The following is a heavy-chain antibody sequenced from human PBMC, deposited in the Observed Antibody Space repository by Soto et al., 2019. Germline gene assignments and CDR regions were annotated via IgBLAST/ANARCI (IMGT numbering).Heavy chain of an antibody. D-gene: IGHD2-21*02. Sequence: PSETLSLTCTVSGGSLSNGDYYWSWIRQPPGEGLEWIGFISYSGSTYYNPSLKNRLTISMDTSKNQFSLKLTSVAAADTAVYNCAPPTDNGFDYWGQGTLVTVSS. CDR2: ISYSGST. CDR1: GGSLSNGDYY. J-gene: IGHJ4*02. V-gene: IGHV4-30-4*01. CDR3: APPTDNGFDY.